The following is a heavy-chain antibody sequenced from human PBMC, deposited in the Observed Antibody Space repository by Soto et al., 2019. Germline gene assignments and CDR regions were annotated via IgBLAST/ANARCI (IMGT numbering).Heavy chain of an antibody. D-gene: IGHD2-2*01. J-gene: IGHJ4*02. Sequence: GSLRLSCAASGFTFSDHYMDWVRQAPGKGLEWVGRTRDKAHSYITEYAASVKGRFTISRDDSENSLYLQMSSLKTEDTAVYYCARTRPYTYCSSASCYAGDFDYWGQGTLVTVSA. V-gene: IGHV3-72*01. CDR3: ARTRPYTYCSSASCYAGDFDY. CDR2: TRDKAHSYIT. CDR1: GFTFSDHY.